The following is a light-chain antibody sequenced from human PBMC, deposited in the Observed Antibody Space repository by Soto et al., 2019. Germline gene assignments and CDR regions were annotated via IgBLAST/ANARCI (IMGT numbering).Light chain of an antibody. Sequence: DIQMTQSPSTLSASVGDRVTITCRASQSSSSWLAWYQQKPGKAPKLLIYKASSLERGVPSRFSGSGSGTELTLTISSMQPDDFATYYCQQYNSYSWTFGQGTKVEIK. V-gene: IGKV1-5*03. J-gene: IGKJ1*01. CDR2: KAS. CDR3: QQYNSYSWT. CDR1: QSSSSW.